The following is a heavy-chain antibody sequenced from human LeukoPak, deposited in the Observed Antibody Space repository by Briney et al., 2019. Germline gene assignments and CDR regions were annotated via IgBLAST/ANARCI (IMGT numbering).Heavy chain of an antibody. D-gene: IGHD6-19*01. Sequence: GGSLRLSCAASGFTFSSYAMSWVRQAPGKGLEWVSAISGSGGRTYYADSVKGRFTISRDNSKNTLYLQMNSLRAEDTAVYYCAKRPLAVAVSGPKGEFDYWGQGTLVTVSS. CDR2: ISGSGGRT. CDR1: GFTFSSYA. J-gene: IGHJ4*02. CDR3: AKRPLAVAVSGPKGEFDY. V-gene: IGHV3-23*01.